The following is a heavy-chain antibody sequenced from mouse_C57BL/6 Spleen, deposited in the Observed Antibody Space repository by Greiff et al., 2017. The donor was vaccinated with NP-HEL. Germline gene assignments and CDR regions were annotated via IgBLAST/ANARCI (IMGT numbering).Heavy chain of an antibody. D-gene: IGHD1-1*01. CDR1: GYTFTDYY. CDR3: ADGSSLWCAY. V-gene: IGHV1-26*01. Sequence: EVQLQQSGPELVKPGASVKISCKASGYTFTDYYMNWVKQSHGKSLEWIGDINPNNGGTSYNQKFKGKATLTVDKSSSTAYMELRSLTSEDSAVYYCADGSSLWCAYWGQGTLVTVSA. J-gene: IGHJ3*01. CDR2: INPNNGGT.